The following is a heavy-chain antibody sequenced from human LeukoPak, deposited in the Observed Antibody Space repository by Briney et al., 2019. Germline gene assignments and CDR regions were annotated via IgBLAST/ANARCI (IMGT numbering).Heavy chain of an antibody. CDR3: ARVGESDKYCSGGSCYSGASFDY. V-gene: IGHV4-31*03. J-gene: IGHJ4*02. CDR2: IYYSGST. CDR1: GGSISSGGYY. Sequence: SETLSLTCTVSGGSISSGGYYWSWIRQHPGKGLEWIGYIYYSGSTYYNPSLKSRVTISVDTSKNQFSLKLSSVTAADTAVYYCARVGESDKYCSGGSCYSGASFDYWGQGTLVTVSS. D-gene: IGHD2-15*01.